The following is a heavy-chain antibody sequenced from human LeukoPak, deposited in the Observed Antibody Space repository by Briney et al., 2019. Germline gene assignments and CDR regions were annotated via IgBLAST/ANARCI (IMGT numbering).Heavy chain of an antibody. CDR3: ARRPYYDFWSGYRFDP. CDR1: GGSISSSSYY. D-gene: IGHD3-3*01. V-gene: IGHV4-39*01. CDR2: IYYSGST. Sequence: SETLSLTCTVSGGSISSSSYYWGWIRQPPGKGLEWIVSIYYSGSTYYNPSLKSRVTISVDTSKNQFSLKLSSVTAADTAVYYCARRPYYDFWSGYRFDPWGQGTLVTVSS. J-gene: IGHJ5*02.